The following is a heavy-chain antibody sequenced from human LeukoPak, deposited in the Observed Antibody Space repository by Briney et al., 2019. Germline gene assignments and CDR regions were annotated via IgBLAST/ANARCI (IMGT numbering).Heavy chain of an antibody. D-gene: IGHD6-13*01. CDR2: ISSSGGTI. J-gene: IGHJ4*02. CDR3: ARAPLAAAGPFDY. CDR1: GFTFSDYY. V-gene: IGHV3-11*04. Sequence: GGSLRLSCAASGFTFSDYYMSWIRQAPGKGLEWVSYISSSGGTIYYADSVKGRFTISRDNSKNTLYLQMNSLRAEDTAAYYCARAPLAAAGPFDYWGQGTLVTVSS.